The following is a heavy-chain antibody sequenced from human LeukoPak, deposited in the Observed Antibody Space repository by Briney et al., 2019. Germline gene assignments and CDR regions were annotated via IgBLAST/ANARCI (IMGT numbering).Heavy chain of an antibody. CDR1: GYSISSGYY. CDR3: ASQRDTMVRGVTR. Sequence: SETLSLTCTVSGYSISSGYYWGWIRQPPGKGLEWIGSIYHSGSTCYNPSLKSRVTISVDTSKNQFSLKLSSVTAADTAVYYCASQRDTMVRGVTRWGQGTLVTVSS. J-gene: IGHJ4*02. D-gene: IGHD3-10*01. CDR2: IYHSGST. V-gene: IGHV4-38-2*02.